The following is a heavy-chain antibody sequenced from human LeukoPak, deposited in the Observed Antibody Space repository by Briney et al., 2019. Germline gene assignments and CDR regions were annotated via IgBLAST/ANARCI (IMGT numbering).Heavy chain of an antibody. CDR2: IYYDGST. CDR3: ARGDYAYFFDY. CDR1: GGSISTYS. V-gene: IGHV4-59*01. D-gene: IGHD4-17*01. J-gene: IGHJ4*02. Sequence: PSETLSLTCTVSGGSISTYSWTWIRQPPGKGLEWIRYIYYDGSTNSNPSLKSRVTISVDTSRNQFSLKLSSVTAADTAVYYCARGDYAYFFDYWGQGTLVTVSS.